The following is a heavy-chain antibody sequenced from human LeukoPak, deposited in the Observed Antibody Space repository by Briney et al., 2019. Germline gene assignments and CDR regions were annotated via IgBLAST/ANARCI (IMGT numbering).Heavy chain of an antibody. CDR3: ARGGGYDFWSGYTT. D-gene: IGHD3-3*01. V-gene: IGHV3-48*03. CDR1: GFTFSSYE. Sequence: SGRSLRLSCAASGFTFSSYEMNWVRQAAGKGLEWVSYISSSGSTIYYADSVKGRSTISRGNAKNSLYLQMNSLRAEDTAVYYCARGGGYDFWSGYTTGGQGTLVTVSS. CDR2: ISSSGSTI. J-gene: IGHJ4*02.